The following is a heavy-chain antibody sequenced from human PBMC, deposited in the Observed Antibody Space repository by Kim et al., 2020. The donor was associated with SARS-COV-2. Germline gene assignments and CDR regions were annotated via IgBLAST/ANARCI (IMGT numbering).Heavy chain of an antibody. CDR3: ARLGQLATSYWYFDL. D-gene: IGHD6-6*01. CDR1: GGSISSSSYY. Sequence: SETLSLTCIVSGGSISSSSYYWGWIRQPPGKGLEWIGTIYYSGITYDNPSLKSRVTISVDTSKNQFSLKLSSVTAADTAVYYCARLGQLATSYWYFDLWG. CDR2: IYYSGIT. J-gene: IGHJ2*01. V-gene: IGHV4-39*01.